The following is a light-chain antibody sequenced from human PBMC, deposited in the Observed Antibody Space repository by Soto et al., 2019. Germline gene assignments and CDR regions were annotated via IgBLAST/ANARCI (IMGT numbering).Light chain of an antibody. V-gene: IGKV1-5*03. CDR3: QQYVTAFRS. CDR1: QRISSW. Sequence: DIQMTQSPSTLSASVGDRVTITCRASQRISSWLAWYQQKPGTAPKLLIYKASSLQSGVPSRFSGSGSGTEFTLTISSLQPDDFATYYCQQYVTAFRSFGQGTKVDIK. J-gene: IGKJ1*01. CDR2: KAS.